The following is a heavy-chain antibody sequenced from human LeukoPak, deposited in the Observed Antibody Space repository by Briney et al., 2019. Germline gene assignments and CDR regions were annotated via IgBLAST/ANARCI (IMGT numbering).Heavy chain of an antibody. J-gene: IGHJ3*02. D-gene: IGHD3-16*01. CDR1: GFTFSSYA. Sequence: PGGSLRLSCAASGFTFSSYAMSWVRQAPGKGLEWVANIKQDGSEQYYVDSVKGRFTISRDNAKNSLYLQMNSLRVEDTAVYYCARIMRVWTLDMWGQGTMATVSS. CDR2: IKQDGSEQ. CDR3: ARIMRVWTLDM. V-gene: IGHV3-7*01.